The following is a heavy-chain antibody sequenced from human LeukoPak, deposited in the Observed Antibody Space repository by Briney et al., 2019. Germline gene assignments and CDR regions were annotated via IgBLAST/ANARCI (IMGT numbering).Heavy chain of an antibody. D-gene: IGHD3-10*01. CDR3: ARGKMGMVRGVIYYYYGMDV. V-gene: IGHV1-2*02. Sequence: ASVKVSCKASGYTFTGYYMHWVRQAPGQGLEWMGWINPNSGGTNYAQKFQGRVTMTRDTSISTAYMELSRLRSDDTAVYYCARGKMGMVRGVIYYYYGMDVWGQGTTVTVSS. J-gene: IGHJ6*02. CDR1: GYTFTGYY. CDR2: INPNSGGT.